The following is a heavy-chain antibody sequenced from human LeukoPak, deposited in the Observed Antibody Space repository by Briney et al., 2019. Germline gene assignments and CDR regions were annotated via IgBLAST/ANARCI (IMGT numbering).Heavy chain of an antibody. Sequence: GGSLTLSCAASGFTFSSYSMNWVRQAPGKGLEWVSYISISSSTIYYARTVKGRFTSSRDNAKNSLYLQMNSLRAEDTAVYYCAREVSQYSNYVGSFDYWGQENLVTVSS. V-gene: IGHV3-48*01. CDR2: ISISSSTI. J-gene: IGHJ4*02. CDR3: AREVSQYSNYVGSFDY. CDR1: GFTFSSYS. D-gene: IGHD4-11*01.